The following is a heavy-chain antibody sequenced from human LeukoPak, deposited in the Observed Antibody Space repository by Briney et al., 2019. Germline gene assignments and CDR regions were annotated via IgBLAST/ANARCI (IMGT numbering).Heavy chain of an antibody. CDR3: ARERHDYGDFDY. V-gene: IGHV1-69*04. D-gene: IGHD4-17*01. Sequence: ASVKVSCKTSGGIFSSYAMSWVRQAPGQGLEWMGRIIPMLATASYAQKFQGRVTITADKSTSTAYMELSSLRSEDTAVYYCARERHDYGDFDYWGQGTLVTVSS. CDR1: GGIFSSYA. J-gene: IGHJ4*02. CDR2: IIPMLATA.